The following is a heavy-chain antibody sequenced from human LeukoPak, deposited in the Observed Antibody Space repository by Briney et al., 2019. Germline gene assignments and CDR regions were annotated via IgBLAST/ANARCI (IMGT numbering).Heavy chain of an antibody. V-gene: IGHV4-34*01. CDR1: GGSFSGYY. D-gene: IGHD2-2*01. J-gene: IGHJ4*02. CDR2: INHSGST. CDR3: ARGGGIVVVPATYYFDY. Sequence: PSETLSLTCAVYGGSFSGYYWSWIRQPPGKGLEWIGEINHSGSTNYNPSLKSRVTISVDTSKNQFSLKLSSVTAADTAVYYCARGGGIVVVPATYYFDYWGQGTLVTVSS.